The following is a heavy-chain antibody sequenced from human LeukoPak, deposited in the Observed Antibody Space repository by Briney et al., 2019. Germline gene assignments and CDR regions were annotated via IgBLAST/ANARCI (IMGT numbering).Heavy chain of an antibody. J-gene: IGHJ6*03. CDR3: ASHYGLTGDAYYYYYYMDV. CDR1: GYSFTSYW. V-gene: IGHV5-51*01. Sequence: GESLKISCKGSGYSFTSYWIGWVRQMPGKGLEWMGIIYPGDSDTRYSPSFQGQVTISADKSISTAYLQWSSLKASDTAMYYCASHYGLTGDAYYYYYYMDVWGKGTTVTVSS. D-gene: IGHD7-27*01. CDR2: IYPGDSDT.